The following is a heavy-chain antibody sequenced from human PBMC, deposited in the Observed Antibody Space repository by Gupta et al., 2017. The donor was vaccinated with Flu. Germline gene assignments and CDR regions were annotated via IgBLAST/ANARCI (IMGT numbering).Heavy chain of an antibody. CDR2: IYYSGST. V-gene: IGHV4-39*02. CDR1: GGSISSSSYY. CDR3: AIEGMWVGDYYYGMDV. J-gene: IGHJ6*02. Sequence: QLQLQESGPGLVKPSETLSLTCTVSGGSISSSSYYWGCIRQPPGKGLEWIGSIYYSGSTYYNPSLKSRVTISVDTSKNQFSLKLSSVTAADTAVYYCAIEGMWVGDYYYGMDVWGQGTTVTVSS. D-gene: IGHD1-26*01.